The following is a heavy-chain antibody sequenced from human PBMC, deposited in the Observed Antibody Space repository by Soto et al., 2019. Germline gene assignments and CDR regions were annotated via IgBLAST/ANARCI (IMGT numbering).Heavy chain of an antibody. CDR2: ITDDGSKK. J-gene: IGHJ1*01. CDR3: AKHPMSCSGPKCYYGYFQH. D-gene: IGHD2-15*01. CDR1: GFTFSFYG. Sequence: GGSLRLSCAASGFTFSFYGMHWVRQAPGKGLEWVAVITDDGSKKYYADSVKGRFTVSRDNSNNRLFLQINSLRAEDMAVYFCAKHPMSCSGPKCYYGYFQHWGQGT. V-gene: IGHV3-30*18.